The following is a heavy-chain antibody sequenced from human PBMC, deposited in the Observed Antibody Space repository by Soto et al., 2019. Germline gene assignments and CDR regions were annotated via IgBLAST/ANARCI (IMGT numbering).Heavy chain of an antibody. Sequence: PSETLSLTCTVSGGSISSSSYYWGWIRQPPGKGLEWIGSIYYSGSTYYNPSLKSRVTISVDTSKNQFSLKLSSVTAADTALYYCARLTHYYYGGMEVWGQGTTVTVSS. J-gene: IGHJ6*02. CDR1: GGSISSSSYY. V-gene: IGHV4-39*01. CDR3: ARLTHYYYGGMEV. D-gene: IGHD3-10*01. CDR2: IYYSGST.